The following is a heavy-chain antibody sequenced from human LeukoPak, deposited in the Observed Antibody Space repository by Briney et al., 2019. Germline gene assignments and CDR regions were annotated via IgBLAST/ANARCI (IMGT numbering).Heavy chain of an antibody. CDR2: ISAYNGNT. D-gene: IGHD6-13*01. Sequence: ASVKVSCKASGYTFTSYGISWVRQAPGQGLEWMGWISAYNGNTNYAQKLQGRVTMTTDTSISTAYMELSRLRSDDTAVYYCARDLNDGYSSSWYVFDPWGQGTLVTVSS. CDR3: ARDLNDGYSSSWYVFDP. CDR1: GYTFTSYG. J-gene: IGHJ5*02. V-gene: IGHV1-18*01.